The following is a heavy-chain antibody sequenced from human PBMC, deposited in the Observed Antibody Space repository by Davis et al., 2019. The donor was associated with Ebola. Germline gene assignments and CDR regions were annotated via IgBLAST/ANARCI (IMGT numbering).Heavy chain of an antibody. V-gene: IGHV4-34*01. CDR1: GFTVSSNY. CDR2: INHSGST. D-gene: IGHD3-3*01. CDR3: ARGYDFWSGLPDY. J-gene: IGHJ4*02. Sequence: GSLRLSCAASGFTVSSNYMSWIRQPPGKGLEWIGEINHSGSTNYNPSLKSRVTISVDTSKNQFSLKLSSVTAADTAVYYCARGYDFWSGLPDYWGQGTLVTVSS.